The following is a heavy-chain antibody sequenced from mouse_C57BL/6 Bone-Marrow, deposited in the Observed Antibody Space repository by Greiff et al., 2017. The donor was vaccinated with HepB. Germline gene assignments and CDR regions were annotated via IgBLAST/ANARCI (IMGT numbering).Heavy chain of an antibody. J-gene: IGHJ4*01. CDR3: ARLGYYYGPMDY. CDR1: GYTFTDYN. Sequence: VQLKESGPELVKPGASVMMSCKASGYTFTDYNMHWVKQSHGKSLEWIGYINPNNGGTSYNQKFKGKATLTVNKSSSTAYMELRSLTSEDSAVYYCARLGYYYGPMDYWGQGTSVTVSS. V-gene: IGHV1-22*01. D-gene: IGHD1-1*01. CDR2: INPNNGGT.